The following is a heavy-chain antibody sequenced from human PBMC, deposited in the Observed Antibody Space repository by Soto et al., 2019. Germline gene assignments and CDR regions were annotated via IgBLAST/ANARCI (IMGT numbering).Heavy chain of an antibody. V-gene: IGHV3-9*01. CDR3: ARETMITFGGVIGTNWFDP. CDR1: GFTFDDYA. J-gene: IGHJ5*02. D-gene: IGHD3-16*02. Sequence: GGSLRLSCAASGFTFDDYAMHWVRQAPGKGLEWVSGISWNSGSIGYADSVKGRFTISRDNAKNSLYLQMNSLRAEDTALYYCARETMITFGGVIGTNWFDPWGQGTLVTVSS. CDR2: ISWNSGSI.